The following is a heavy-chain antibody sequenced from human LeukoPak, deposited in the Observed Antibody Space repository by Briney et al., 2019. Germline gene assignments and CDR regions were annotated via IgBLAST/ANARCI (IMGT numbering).Heavy chain of an antibody. CDR1: GFTVNSNY. D-gene: IGHD2-2*01. J-gene: IGHJ4*02. V-gene: IGHV3-53*01. Sequence: GGSLRLSCAASGFTVNSNYMSWVRQAPGQGLEWVSLLYRGGSTYYADSVKGRFTISRDDSKNTLYLQMNSLRAEDTAIYYCAKTGCTSTGCYENYWGQGTLVTVSS. CDR3: AKTGCTSTGCYENY. CDR2: LYRGGST.